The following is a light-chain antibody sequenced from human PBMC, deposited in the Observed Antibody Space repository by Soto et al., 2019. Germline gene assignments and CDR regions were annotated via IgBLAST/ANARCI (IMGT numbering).Light chain of an antibody. CDR1: SSDVGGYNY. CDR2: EVS. CDR3: SSYAGSNNGV. V-gene: IGLV2-8*01. Sequence: QSALTQPPSASGSPGQSFTISCTGTSSDVGGYNYVSWYQQHPGKAPKVMIYEVSKRPPGVPDRFSGSKSGNTASLTVSGLQPEDEADYSCSSYAGSNNGVFGGGTKLTVL. J-gene: IGLJ3*02.